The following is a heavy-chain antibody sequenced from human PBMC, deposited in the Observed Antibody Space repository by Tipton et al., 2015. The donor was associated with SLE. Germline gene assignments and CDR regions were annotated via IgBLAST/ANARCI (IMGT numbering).Heavy chain of an antibody. D-gene: IGHD2-21*01. CDR1: GYPFTTYF. Sequence: QSGPEVKKPGASVTISCKASGYPFTTYFLHWLRQAPGQGPEWMAMINPSGGATHYAPKFQGRLTVTMDTSTATIYMDLRSLTYEDTAIYYCARVEAYCGGECYRSFDMWGQGTMVNVSS. V-gene: IGHV1-46*01. CDR3: ARVEAYCGGECYRSFDM. CDR2: INPSGGAT. J-gene: IGHJ3*02.